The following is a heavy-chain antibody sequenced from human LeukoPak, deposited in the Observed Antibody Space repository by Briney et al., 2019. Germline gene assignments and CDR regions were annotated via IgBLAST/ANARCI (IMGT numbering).Heavy chain of an antibody. CDR3: ARGRVGSSWEVTYYYYMDV. CDR2: MNPNSGNT. Sequence: GASVKVSCKASGYTFTSYDINWVRQATGQGLEWMGWMNPNSGNTGYAQKFQGRVTMTRNTSISTAYMELSSLRSEDTAVYYCARGRVGSSWEVTYYYYMDVWGKGTTVTISS. V-gene: IGHV1-8*01. CDR1: GYTFTSYD. D-gene: IGHD6-13*01. J-gene: IGHJ6*03.